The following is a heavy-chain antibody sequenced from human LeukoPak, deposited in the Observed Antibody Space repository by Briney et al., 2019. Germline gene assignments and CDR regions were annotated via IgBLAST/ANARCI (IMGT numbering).Heavy chain of an antibody. V-gene: IGHV1-69*04. D-gene: IGHD3-22*01. J-gene: IGHJ3*02. CDR2: IIPILGIA. Sequence: ASVKVPCKASGGTFISYAISWVRQAPGQGLEWMGRIIPILGIANYAQKFQGRVTITAGKSTSTAYMELSSLRSEDTAVYYCARAPHYYDSSGYPGGLGAFDIWGQGTMVTVSS. CDR3: ARAPHYYDSSGYPGGLGAFDI. CDR1: GGTFISYA.